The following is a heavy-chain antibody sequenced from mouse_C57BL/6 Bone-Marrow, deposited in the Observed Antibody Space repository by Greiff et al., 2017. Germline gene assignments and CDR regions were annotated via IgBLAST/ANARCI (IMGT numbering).Heavy chain of an antibody. J-gene: IGHJ4*01. V-gene: IGHV10-1*01. CDR2: IRSKSNNYAT. D-gene: IGHD3-2*02. CDR3: VRDSSSGYVYAMDY. CDR1: GFSFNTYA. Sequence: DVMLVESGGGLVQPKGSLKLSCAASGFSFNTYAMNWVRQAPGKGLEWVARIRSKSNNYATYYADSVKDRFTISRDDSESMLYLQMNNLKTEDTAMYYCVRDSSSGYVYAMDYWGQGTSVTVSS.